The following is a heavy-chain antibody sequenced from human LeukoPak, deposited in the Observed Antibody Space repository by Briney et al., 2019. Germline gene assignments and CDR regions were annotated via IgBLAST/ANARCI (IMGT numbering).Heavy chain of an antibody. Sequence: SGTLSLTCAVSGGSISSSNWWSWVRQPPGKGLEWIGEIYHSGSTNYNPSLKSRVTILVDESKNHFSLRLSSLTAADTAVYYCARFGYVETTVATPIKYYCAMDVWGQGTTVTVSS. CDR2: IYHSGST. D-gene: IGHD4-23*01. V-gene: IGHV4-4*02. J-gene: IGHJ6*02. CDR1: GGSISSSNW. CDR3: ARFGYVETTVATPIKYYCAMDV.